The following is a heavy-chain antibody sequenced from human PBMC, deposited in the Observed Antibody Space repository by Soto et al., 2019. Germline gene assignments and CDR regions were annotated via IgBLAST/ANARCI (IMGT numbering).Heavy chain of an antibody. D-gene: IGHD1-26*01. CDR2: INSAGSST. V-gene: IGHV3-74*01. Sequence: EVQLVESGGGLVQPGGSLRLSCAASGFNFSSYWMHWVRQAPGKGLVWVSRINSAGSSTSYADSVKGRFTISRDNAKNTLSLRMNSVRAEDTAVYYCARGGDYSGSYWDAFDIWGQGTMVTVSS. CDR3: ARGGDYSGSYWDAFDI. CDR1: GFNFSSYW. J-gene: IGHJ3*02.